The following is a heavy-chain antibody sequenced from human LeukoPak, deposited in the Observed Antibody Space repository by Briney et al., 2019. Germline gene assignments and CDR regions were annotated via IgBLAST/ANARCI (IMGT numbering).Heavy chain of an antibody. CDR3: ARDVWGNYWRGAFDI. D-gene: IGHD3-16*01. CDR2: IYSGGST. V-gene: IGHV3-53*01. CDR1: GFTVSSNY. J-gene: IGHJ3*02. Sequence: GGSLRLSCAASGFTVSSNYMSWVRQAPGKGLEWVSVIYSGGSTYYADSVKGRFTISRDNSKNTLYLQMNSLRAEDTAVYYCARDVWGNYWRGAFDIWGQGTMVTVSS.